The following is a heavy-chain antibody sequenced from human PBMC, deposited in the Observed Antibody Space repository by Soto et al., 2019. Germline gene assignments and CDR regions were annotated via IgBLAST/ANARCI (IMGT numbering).Heavy chain of an antibody. Sequence: ASVKVSCKASGYTFTSYVMHWVRQAPGQRLEWMGWINAGNGNTKYSQKFQGRVTITRDTSASTAYMELSSLRSEDTAVYYCARDHVDKTAAAGDYYMDVWGKGTTVTVSS. J-gene: IGHJ6*03. D-gene: IGHD6-13*01. V-gene: IGHV1-3*01. CDR3: ARDHVDKTAAAGDYYMDV. CDR2: INAGNGNT. CDR1: GYTFTSYV.